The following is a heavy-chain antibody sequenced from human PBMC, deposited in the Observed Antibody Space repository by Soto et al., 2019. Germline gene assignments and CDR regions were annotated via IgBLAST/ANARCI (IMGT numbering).Heavy chain of an antibody. J-gene: IGHJ4*02. Sequence: SGPTLVKPTQTLTLTCTFSGFSLSTSGVGVGWIRQPPGKALEWLALIYWDDDKRYSPSLKSRLTITKDTSKNQVVLTMTNMDPVDTATYYCAHIPGDGYSSSWYGVDYWGQGTLVTVSS. V-gene: IGHV2-5*02. D-gene: IGHD6-13*01. CDR1: GFSLSTSGVG. CDR3: AHIPGDGYSSSWYGVDY. CDR2: IYWDDDK.